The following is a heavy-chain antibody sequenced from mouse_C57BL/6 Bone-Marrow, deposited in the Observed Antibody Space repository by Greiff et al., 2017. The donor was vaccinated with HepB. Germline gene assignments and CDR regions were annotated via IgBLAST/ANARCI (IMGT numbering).Heavy chain of an antibody. Sequence: EVKVVESGPVLVKPGPSVKISCKASGFTFTDYYMHWVKQSHGKSLEWIGLVYPYNGGTSYNQKFKGKATLTVDTSSSTAYMELNSLTSEDSAVYYCAKEGYGLYAMDYWGQGTSVTVSS. CDR2: VYPYNGGT. J-gene: IGHJ4*01. CDR1: GFTFTDYY. D-gene: IGHD1-1*01. CDR3: AKEGYGLYAMDY. V-gene: IGHV1-36*01.